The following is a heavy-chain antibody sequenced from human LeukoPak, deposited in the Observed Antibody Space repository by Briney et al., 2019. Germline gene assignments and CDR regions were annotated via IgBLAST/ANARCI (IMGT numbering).Heavy chain of an antibody. V-gene: IGHV1-46*01. CDR2: IKPSGGDT. D-gene: IGHD5-24*01. CDR3: ARVRDGYNDAYDI. CDR1: GYTFSDYY. J-gene: IGHJ3*02. Sequence: ASVKVSCKASGYTFSDYYMHWVRQAPGQRLEWMGIIKPSGGDTNYAQKFQGRVFMTRDTSTSTVYLELSSLKAEDTAVYYCARVRDGYNDAYDIWGQGTVVTVSS.